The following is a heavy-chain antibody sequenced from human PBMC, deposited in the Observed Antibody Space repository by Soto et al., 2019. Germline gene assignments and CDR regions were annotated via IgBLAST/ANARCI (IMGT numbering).Heavy chain of an antibody. CDR1: GFTFSSYA. J-gene: IGHJ6*03. Sequence: GGSLRLSCAASGFTFSSYAMSWVRQAPGKGLEWVSAISGSGGSTYYADSVKGRFTISRDNSKNTLYLQMNSLRAEDTAVYYCAKASKMGAVPAAMYGGATTGYYYYMDVWGKGTTVTVSS. D-gene: IGHD2-2*01. CDR2: ISGSGGST. CDR3: AKASKMGAVPAAMYGGATTGYYYYMDV. V-gene: IGHV3-23*01.